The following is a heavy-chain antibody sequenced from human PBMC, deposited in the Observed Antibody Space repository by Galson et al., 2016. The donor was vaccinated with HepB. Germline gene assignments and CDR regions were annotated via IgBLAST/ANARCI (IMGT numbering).Heavy chain of an antibody. Sequence: SLRLSCAASGFIISSYGMQWVRQAPGRGLEWVAVISDNGGSVGYGDSVKGRFTISRDNSKNTLYLQMDSLRAEDTALYLCAKGRSTGSHYHPPDYWGQGAPVTV. CDR2: ISDNGGSV. CDR3: AKGRSTGSHYHPPDY. V-gene: IGHV3-30*18. D-gene: IGHD1-26*01. CDR1: GFIISSYG. J-gene: IGHJ4*02.